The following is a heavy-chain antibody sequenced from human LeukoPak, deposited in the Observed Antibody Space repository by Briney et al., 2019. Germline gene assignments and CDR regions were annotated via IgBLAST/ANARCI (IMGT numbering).Heavy chain of an antibody. V-gene: IGHV3-11*06. Sequence: GGSLRLSRAASGFTFSDYYMSWIRQAPGKGLEWVSYISSSSGYTNYADSVKGRFTISRDNAKNSLYLQMNSLRAEDTAVYYCASLKEPWFGELIPNYWGQGTLVTVSS. CDR3: ASLKEPWFGELIPNY. CDR1: GFTFSDYY. J-gene: IGHJ4*02. D-gene: IGHD3-10*01. CDR2: ISSSSGYT.